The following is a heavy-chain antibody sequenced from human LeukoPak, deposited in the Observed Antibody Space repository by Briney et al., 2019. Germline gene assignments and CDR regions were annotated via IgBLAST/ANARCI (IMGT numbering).Heavy chain of an antibody. V-gene: IGHV4-31*03. CDR3: ARVVQQYYDFWSGYYPNQYYFDY. D-gene: IGHD3-3*01. Sequence: PSETLSLTCTVSGGSISSGGYYWSWIRQHPGKGLEWIGYIYYSGSTYYNPSLKSRVTISVDTSKNQFSLKLSSVTAADTAVYYCARVVQQYYDFWSGYYPNQYYFDYWGQGTLVTVSS. CDR1: GGSISSGGYY. CDR2: IYYSGST. J-gene: IGHJ4*02.